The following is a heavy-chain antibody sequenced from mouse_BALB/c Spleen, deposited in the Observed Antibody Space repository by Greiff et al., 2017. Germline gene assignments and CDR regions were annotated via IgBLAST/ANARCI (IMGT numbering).Heavy chain of an antibody. J-gene: IGHJ4*01. Sequence: EVKLMESGGGLVQPGGSRKLSCAASGFTFSDYGMAWVRQAPGKGPEWVAFISNLAYSIYYADTVTGRFTISRENAKNTLYLEMSSLRSEDTAMYYCARDNRGSPYAMDYWGQGTSVTVSS. V-gene: IGHV5-15*02. CDR3: ARDNRGSPYAMDY. CDR2: ISNLAYSI. CDR1: GFTFSDYG. D-gene: IGHD3-1*01.